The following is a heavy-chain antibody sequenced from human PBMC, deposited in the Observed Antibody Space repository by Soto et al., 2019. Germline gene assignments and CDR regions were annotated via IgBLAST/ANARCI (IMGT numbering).Heavy chain of an antibody. CDR1: GYTFTSYD. CDR3: ARGGSSGWYKSSCFYYYGMDG. J-gene: IGHJ6*02. V-gene: IGHV1-8*01. CDR2: MNPNSGNT. D-gene: IGHD6-19*01. Sequence: QVQLVQSGAEVKKPGASVKVSCKASGYTFTSYDINWVRQATGQGLEWMGWMNPNSGNTGYAQKFQGRVTMTRNTSKSTAYMELSSLRSEATAVYYCARGGSSGWYKSSCFYYYGMDGWGQGTTVTVSS.